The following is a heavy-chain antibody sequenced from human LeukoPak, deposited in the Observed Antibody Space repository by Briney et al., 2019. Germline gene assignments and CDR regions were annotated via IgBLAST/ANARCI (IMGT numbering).Heavy chain of an antibody. CDR1: GFTFSSYS. Sequence: GGSLRLSCVASGFTFSSYSMNWVRQAPGKGLEWVSSISSSSSYIYYADSVKGRFTISRDNAKNSLYLQMNSLRAEDTALYYCARCRGGVDYDLLFDYWGQGTLVTVSS. V-gene: IGHV3-21*04. CDR2: ISSSSSYI. CDR3: ARCRGGVDYDLLFDY. D-gene: IGHD4-17*01. J-gene: IGHJ4*02.